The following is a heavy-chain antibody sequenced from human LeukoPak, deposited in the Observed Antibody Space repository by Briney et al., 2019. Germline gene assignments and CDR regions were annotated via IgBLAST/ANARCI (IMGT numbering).Heavy chain of an antibody. D-gene: IGHD5-18*01. CDR3: ARGGYGYSYGYSFDY. Sequence: SETLSLTCTVSGYSISSGYYWGWIRQPPGKGLEWIGSIYYSGSTYYNPSLKSRVTISVDTSKNQFSLKLSSVTAADTAVYYCARGGYGYSYGYSFDYWGQGTLVTVSS. J-gene: IGHJ4*02. V-gene: IGHV4-38-2*02. CDR1: GYSISSGYY. CDR2: IYYSGST.